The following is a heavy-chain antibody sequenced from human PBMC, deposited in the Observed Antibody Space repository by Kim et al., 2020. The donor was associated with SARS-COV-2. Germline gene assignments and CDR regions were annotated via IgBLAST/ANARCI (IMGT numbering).Heavy chain of an antibody. Sequence: GGSLRLSCAASGFTFDDYAMHWVRQAPGKGLEWVSGISWNSGSIGYADSVKGRFTISRDNAKNSLYLQMNSLRAEDTALYYCAKDISGYIYYYYGMDVWGQGTTVTVSS. CDR1: GFTFDDYA. J-gene: IGHJ6*02. CDR3: AKDISGYIYYYYGMDV. V-gene: IGHV3-9*01. D-gene: IGHD1-1*01. CDR2: ISWNSGSI.